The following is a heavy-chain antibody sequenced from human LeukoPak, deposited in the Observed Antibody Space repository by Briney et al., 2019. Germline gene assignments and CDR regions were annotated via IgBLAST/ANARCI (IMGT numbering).Heavy chain of an antibody. CDR2: ISSSSSYI. V-gene: IGHV3-21*01. D-gene: IGHD3-22*01. CDR1: GFTFSSYS. CDR3: ARDGTYYDSSGYDDQPGYFDY. Sequence: PGGSLRLSCAASGFTFSSYSMNWVRQAPGKGLEWVSSISSSSSYIYYADSVKGRFTISRDNAKNSLYLQMNSLRAEDTAVSYGARDGTYYDSSGYDDQPGYFDYWGQGTLVTVSS. J-gene: IGHJ4*02.